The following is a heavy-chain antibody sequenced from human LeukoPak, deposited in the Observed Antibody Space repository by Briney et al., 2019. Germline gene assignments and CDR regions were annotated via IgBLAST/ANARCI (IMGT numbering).Heavy chain of an antibody. CDR3: ARVEGTVPTDY. J-gene: IGHJ4*02. CDR1: GFTFSSYG. D-gene: IGHD4-17*01. V-gene: IGHV3-30*03. CDR2: ISYDGSNK. Sequence: GGSLRLSCAASGFTFSSYGMHWVRQAPGKGLEWVAVISYDGSNKYYADSVKGRFTISRDNSKNTLYLQMNSLRAEDTAVYYCARVEGTVPTDYWGQGSLVTVSS.